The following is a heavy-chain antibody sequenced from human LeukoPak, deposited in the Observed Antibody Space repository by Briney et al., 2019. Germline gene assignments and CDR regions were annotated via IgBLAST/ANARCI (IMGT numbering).Heavy chain of an antibody. CDR1: GYSISSGYY. Sequence: SETLSLTCTVSGYSISSGYYWGWIRQPPGKGLEWIGSIYHSGSTYYNPSLKSRVTISVDTSKNQFSLKLSSVTAADTAVYYCARDPSGYYGWFDPWGQGTLVTVSS. CDR3: ARDPSGYYGWFDP. CDR2: IYHSGST. V-gene: IGHV4-38-2*02. D-gene: IGHD3-22*01. J-gene: IGHJ5*02.